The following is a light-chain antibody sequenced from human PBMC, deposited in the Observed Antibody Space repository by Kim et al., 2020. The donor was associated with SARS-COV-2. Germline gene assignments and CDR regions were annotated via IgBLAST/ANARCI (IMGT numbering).Light chain of an antibody. CDR2: DVI. Sequence: MTTTSNGPSGGCVDKDYGTWYQQLPGEAPKLIIYDVIDRPSGVSDRFSGSKSGNTASLSISGLQAEDEADYYCASYTSSSSDLLFGGGTQLTVL. CDR3: ASYTSSSSDLL. V-gene: IGLV2-14*01. J-gene: IGLJ2*01. CDR1: SGGCVDKDY.